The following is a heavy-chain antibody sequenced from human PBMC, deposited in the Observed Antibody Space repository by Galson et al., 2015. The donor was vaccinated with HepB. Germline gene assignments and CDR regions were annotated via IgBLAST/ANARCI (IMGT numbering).Heavy chain of an antibody. CDR3: ARDAIGGGYSIDS. J-gene: IGHJ5*01. D-gene: IGHD2-2*01. V-gene: IGHV3-33*01. Sequence: SLRLSCAASGFAIETYGMHWVRQAPGTGLEWLSIILNVRFNDFYADSVKGRFTISRDSSKNTLYLHMTSLRAEDTAVYYCARDAIGGGYSIDSWGQGTLVTVSS. CDR2: ILNVRFND. CDR1: GFAIETYG.